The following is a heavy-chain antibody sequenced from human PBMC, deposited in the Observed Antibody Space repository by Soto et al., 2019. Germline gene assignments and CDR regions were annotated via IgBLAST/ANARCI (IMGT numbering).Heavy chain of an antibody. D-gene: IGHD6-25*01. J-gene: IGHJ6*03. CDR2: IYYSGST. Sequence: SETLSLTCTVSGGSISSGDYYWSWIRQPPGKGLEWIGYIYYSGSTYYNPSLKSRVTISVDTSKNQFSLKLSSVTAADTAVYYCARASGGSGGYYYYYYMDVWGKGTTVTVSS. V-gene: IGHV4-61*08. CDR3: ARASGGSGGYYYYYYMDV. CDR1: GGSISSGDYY.